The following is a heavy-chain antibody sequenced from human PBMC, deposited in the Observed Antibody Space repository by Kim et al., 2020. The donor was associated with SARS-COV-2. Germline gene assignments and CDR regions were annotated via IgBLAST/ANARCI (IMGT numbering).Heavy chain of an antibody. V-gene: IGHV4-30-2*01. J-gene: IGHJ2*01. D-gene: IGHD3-9*01. Sequence: SETLSLTCAVSSGSISSDGYSWSWIRQPPGKGLEWIGYIYYSGSTYYNPSLKSRATISVDRSKNQFSLNLNSVTAADTAVYYCARVGLGDWYFDLWCRGT. CDR3: ARVGLGDWYFDL. CDR1: SGSISSDGYS. CDR2: IYYSGST.